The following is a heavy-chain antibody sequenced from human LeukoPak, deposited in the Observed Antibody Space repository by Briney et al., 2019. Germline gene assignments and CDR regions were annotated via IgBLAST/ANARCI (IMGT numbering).Heavy chain of an antibody. CDR2: IYPGDSDT. V-gene: IGHV5-51*01. D-gene: IGHD2-2*01. CDR3: ARHYDCSSTSCQNYYYYYGMDV. J-gene: IGHJ6*02. Sequence: GESLKISCKVSGYSFSNYWIGWLRQLPGIGLEWMGIIYPGDSDTRYSPSFQGQVTISADKSISTAYLQWSSLKASDTAVYYCARHYDCSSTSCQNYYYYYGMDVWGQGTTVTVSS. CDR1: GYSFSNYW.